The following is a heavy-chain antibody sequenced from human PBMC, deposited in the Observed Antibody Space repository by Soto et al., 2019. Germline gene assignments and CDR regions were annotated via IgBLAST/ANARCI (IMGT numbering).Heavy chain of an antibody. V-gene: IGHV4-39*07. D-gene: IGHD3-16*01. CDR3: ARAWGPLDY. CDR2: IYYSGST. J-gene: IGHJ4*02. CDR1: GGSISSSSYY. Sequence: SETLSLTCTVSGGSISSSSYYWGWIRQPPGKGLEWIGSIYYSGSTYYNPSLKSRVTISADTSKNQFSLKLSSVTAADTAVYYCARAWGPLDYWGQGTLVTVSS.